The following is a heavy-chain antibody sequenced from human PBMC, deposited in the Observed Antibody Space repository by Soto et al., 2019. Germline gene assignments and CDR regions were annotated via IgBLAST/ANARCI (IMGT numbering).Heavy chain of an antibody. Sequence: GGSLRLSCSGSGFTFSGYAMHWVRQAPGKGLEYVSGISNNGGSTYYTDSVKGRFTISRDNSKNTLYLLMSSLRTEDTAVYYCVKDRDRSSWYFSPFDLWGRGTLVTVSS. V-gene: IGHV3-64D*06. J-gene: IGHJ2*01. CDR2: ISNNGGST. CDR1: GFTFSGYA. CDR3: VKDRDRSSWYFSPFDL. D-gene: IGHD6-13*01.